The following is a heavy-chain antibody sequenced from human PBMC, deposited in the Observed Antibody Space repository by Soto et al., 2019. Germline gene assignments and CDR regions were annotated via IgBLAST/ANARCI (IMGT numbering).Heavy chain of an antibody. CDR2: ISAYNGNT. V-gene: IGHV1-18*01. CDR1: GYTFTSYG. Sequence: ASVKVSCKASGYTFTSYGISWVRQAPGQGLEWMGWISAYNGNTNYAQKLQGRVTMTTDTSTSTAYMELRSLRSDDTAVYYCARDKGGDYVLRGYYYGMDVWGQGTTVTVSS. D-gene: IGHD4-17*01. CDR3: ARDKGGDYVLRGYYYGMDV. J-gene: IGHJ6*02.